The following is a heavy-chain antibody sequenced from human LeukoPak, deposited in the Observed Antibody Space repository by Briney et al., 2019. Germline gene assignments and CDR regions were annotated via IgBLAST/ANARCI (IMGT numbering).Heavy chain of an antibody. CDR2: IKYDGSYT. J-gene: IGHJ4*02. D-gene: IGHD2-2*01. V-gene: IGHV3-74*01. Sequence: GGSLRLSCAASGFSLSDHWMYWVRQGPGKGLVWLSRIKYDGSYTSYADSVKGRFTVSRDNAKNTLYLQMNSLRAEDTAVYYCARDSSSVPEYWGQGTPVTVSS. CDR1: GFSLSDHW. CDR3: ARDSSSVPEY.